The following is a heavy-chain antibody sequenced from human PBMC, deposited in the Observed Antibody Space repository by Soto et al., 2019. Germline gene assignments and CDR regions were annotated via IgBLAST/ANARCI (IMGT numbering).Heavy chain of an antibody. V-gene: IGHV4-30-4*01. CDR1: GGSISSGDYY. CDR3: ARRLIAAAVTAWFDP. D-gene: IGHD6-13*01. CDR2: IYYSGST. J-gene: IGHJ5*02. Sequence: SETLSLTCTVSGGSISSGDYYWSWVRQPPGKGLEWIGYIYYSGSTYYNPSLKSRVTISVDTSKNRFSLKLSSVTAADTAVYYCARRLIAAAVTAWFDPWGQGTLVT.